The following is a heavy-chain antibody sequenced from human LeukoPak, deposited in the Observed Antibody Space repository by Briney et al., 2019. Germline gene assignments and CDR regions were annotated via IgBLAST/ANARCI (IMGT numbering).Heavy chain of an antibody. D-gene: IGHD5-12*01. CDR2: IYSSGST. CDR1: GFTVRTNY. V-gene: IGHV3-66*01. J-gene: IGHJ4*02. CDR3: ARATWGYQFDC. Sequence: GGSLRLSCAASGFTVRTNYVSWVRQAPGKGLEWVSVIYSSGSTYYADSVKNRFTISRDEFNNTVYLQMNSLRVEDTAVYYCARATWGYQFDCWGQGTLVTVSS.